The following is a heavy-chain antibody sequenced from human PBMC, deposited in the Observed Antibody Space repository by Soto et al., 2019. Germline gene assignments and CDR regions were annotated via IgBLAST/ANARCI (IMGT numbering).Heavy chain of an antibody. D-gene: IGHD4-17*01. V-gene: IGHV3-23*01. Sequence: EVQLLESGGNLIQPGGSLRLSCEASGFTFRNYAMSWVRQAPGAGPEWVSGISGSGGRTYYADSVKGRFTISRDNSNNALFLQMNSLRAEDTALYYCAKDPNGDYVGALDIWGRGTMVTVSS. CDR1: GFTFRNYA. CDR3: AKDPNGDYVGALDI. CDR2: ISGSGGRT. J-gene: IGHJ3*02.